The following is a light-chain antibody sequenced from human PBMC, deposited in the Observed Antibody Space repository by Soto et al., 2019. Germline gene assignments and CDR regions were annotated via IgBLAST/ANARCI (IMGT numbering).Light chain of an antibody. V-gene: IGKV1-39*01. CDR1: QSIGSW. J-gene: IGKJ5*01. Sequence: DIQMTQSPSSLSASVGDRVTITCRASQSIGSWLAWYQQKPGKAPKLLIYAASSLQSGVPSRFTGSGSGTDFTLTVNSLQAEDFATYYCQQSYTSPTTFGQGTRLEIK. CDR3: QQSYTSPTT. CDR2: AAS.